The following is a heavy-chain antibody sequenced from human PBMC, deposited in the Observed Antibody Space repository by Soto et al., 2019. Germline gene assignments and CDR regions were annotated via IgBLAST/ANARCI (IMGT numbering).Heavy chain of an antibody. CDR2: ISFTGST. CDR1: GGSIIISY. CDR3: ARRTHLLDIYFYYGMDV. D-gene: IGHD1-1*01. Sequence: LQESGPGLVKPSETLSLTCTYSGGSIIISYWSWIRQSPGKGLDWIGYISFTGSTNYNPSLKSRVTMSIDASKSLVSLNLSSVTASDTAVYYCARRTHLLDIYFYYGMDVWRQGTTITVSS. J-gene: IGHJ6*02. V-gene: IGHV4-59*08.